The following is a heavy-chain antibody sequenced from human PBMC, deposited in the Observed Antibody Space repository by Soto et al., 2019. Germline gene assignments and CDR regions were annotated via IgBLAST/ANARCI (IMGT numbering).Heavy chain of an antibody. J-gene: IGHJ4*02. CDR2: IVPIFGKA. CDR1: GGTFSDSV. CDR3: ARGRDGSNYYFDY. Sequence: QVQLVQSGPEVKKPGSSVKVSCKASGGTFSDSVTSWVRQGPGQGLEWMGGIVPIFGKANLAEKFQDRVTITADESTSTAYMKLTSLRSEDTAVYYCARGRDGSNYYFDYWGQGTLVPVSS. V-gene: IGHV1-69*01. D-gene: IGHD3-10*01.